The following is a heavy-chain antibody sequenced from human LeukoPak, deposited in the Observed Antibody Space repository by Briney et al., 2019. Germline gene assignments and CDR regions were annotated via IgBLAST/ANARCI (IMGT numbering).Heavy chain of an antibody. CDR2: ISYDGSNK. CDR1: GFTFSSYA. D-gene: IGHD5-18*01. J-gene: IGHJ4*02. CDR3: ARDHPVGTAFTDHPEGLVDY. V-gene: IGHV3-30-3*01. Sequence: GGSLRLSCAASGFTFSSYAMHWVRQAPGKGLEWVAVISYDGSNKYYADSVKGRFTISRDNSKNTLYLQMNSLRAEDTAVYYCARDHPVGTAFTDHPEGLVDYWGQGTLVTVSS.